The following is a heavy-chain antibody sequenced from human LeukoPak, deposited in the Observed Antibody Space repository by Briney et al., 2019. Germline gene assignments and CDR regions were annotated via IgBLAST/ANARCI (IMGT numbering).Heavy chain of an antibody. J-gene: IGHJ4*02. D-gene: IGHD3-9*01. V-gene: IGHV4-59*08. CDR3: ATGRSIRYFDY. CDR2: VHYSGST. Sequence: SETLSLTCSVSGVSIFSYYWNWIRQPPGKGLVWIGYVHYSGSTNYNPSLKSRVTISVDTSKSQFSLKLSSATAADTAVYYCATGRSIRYFDYWGQGTLLTVSS. CDR1: GVSIFSYY.